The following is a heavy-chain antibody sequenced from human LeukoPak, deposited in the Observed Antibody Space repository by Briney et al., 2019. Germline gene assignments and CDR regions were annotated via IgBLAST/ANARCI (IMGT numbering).Heavy chain of an antibody. Sequence: PSETPSLTCTVSGDSFSYFYWSWIRQPPGKGLEWIGYIYNSGSTNYNPSLKSRVTISLDTSKNQFSLKLSSVTAADTAVYYCARGVVAAAGRTFDFWGQGTLVTVSS. D-gene: IGHD6-13*01. CDR1: GDSFSYFY. CDR3: ARGVVAAAGRTFDF. V-gene: IGHV4-59*01. J-gene: IGHJ4*02. CDR2: IYNSGST.